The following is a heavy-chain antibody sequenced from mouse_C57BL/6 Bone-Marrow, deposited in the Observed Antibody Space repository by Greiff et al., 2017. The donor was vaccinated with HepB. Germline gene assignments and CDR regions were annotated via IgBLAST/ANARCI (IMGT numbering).Heavy chain of an antibody. V-gene: IGHV1-64*01. J-gene: IGHJ4*01. D-gene: IGHD2-4*01. CDR1: GYTFTSYW. Sequence: QVQLQQPGAELVKPGASVKLSCKASGYTFTSYWMHWVKQRPGQGLEWIGMIHPNSGSTNYNEKFKSKATLTVDKSSSIAYMQLSSLTSEDSAVYYCARSIYYDYDDAMDYWGQGTSVTVSS. CDR3: ARSIYYDYDDAMDY. CDR2: IHPNSGST.